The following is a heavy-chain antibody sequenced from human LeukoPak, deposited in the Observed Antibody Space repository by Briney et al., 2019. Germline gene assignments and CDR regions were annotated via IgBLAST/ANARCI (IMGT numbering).Heavy chain of an antibody. V-gene: IGHV4-59*08. CDR1: GGSISSYY. J-gene: IGHJ4*02. CDR3: ARTDGKQLPPRF. Sequence: SETLSLTCTVSGGSISSYYWSWIRQPPGKGQEWIGYIDYSGSTNYNPSLKSRVTISVDTSKNQFSLKLSSVTAADTAVYFCARTDGKQLPPRFWGQGTLVTVSS. CDR2: IDYSGST. D-gene: IGHD5-18*01.